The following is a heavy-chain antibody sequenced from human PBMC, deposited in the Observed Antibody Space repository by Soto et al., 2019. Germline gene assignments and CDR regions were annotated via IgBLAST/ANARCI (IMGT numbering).Heavy chain of an antibody. CDR2: IYYSGST. D-gene: IGHD3-10*01. CDR1: GGSISSSSYY. CDR3: ARHRWEWFGEFRAFDI. Sequence: QLQLQESGPGLVKPSETLSLTCTVSGGSISSSSYYWGWIRQPPGKGLEWIGSIYYSGSTYYNPSLKSRVTISVDTSKNQFSLKLSSVTAADTAVYYCARHRWEWFGEFRAFDIWGQGTMVTVSS. V-gene: IGHV4-39*01. J-gene: IGHJ3*02.